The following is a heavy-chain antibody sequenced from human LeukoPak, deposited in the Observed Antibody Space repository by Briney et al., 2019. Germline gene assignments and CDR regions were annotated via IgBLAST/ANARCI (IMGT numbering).Heavy chain of an antibody. J-gene: IGHJ4*02. V-gene: IGHV4-59*01. D-gene: IGHD2/OR15-2a*01. CDR3: ARGATSLSYFDS. CDR1: GGSIGSYY. CDR2: IHYSGST. Sequence: SETLSLTCTVSGGSIGSYYWNWIRQAPGKGLEWIGYIHYSGSTNHNTSLKSRVTISVDTSKNQYSLKLSSVAAADTAVYYCARGATSLSYFDSRGQGTLVTVSS.